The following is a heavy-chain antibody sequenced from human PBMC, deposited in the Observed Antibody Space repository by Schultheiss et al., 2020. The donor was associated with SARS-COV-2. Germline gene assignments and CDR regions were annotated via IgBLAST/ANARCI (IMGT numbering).Heavy chain of an antibody. CDR3: ASYWAAGRRGWFDP. D-gene: IGHD6-13*01. J-gene: IGHJ5*02. CDR1: GGSISSSSYY. CDR2: IYYSGST. V-gene: IGHV4-39*01. Sequence: SETLSLTCTVSGGSISSSSYYWGWIRQPPGKGLEWIGSIYYSGSTYYNPSLKSRVTISVDTSKNQFSLKLSSVTAADTAVYYCASYWAAGRRGWFDPWGQGTLVTVSS.